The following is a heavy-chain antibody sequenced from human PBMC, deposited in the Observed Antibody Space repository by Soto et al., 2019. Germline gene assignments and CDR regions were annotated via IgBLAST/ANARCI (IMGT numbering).Heavy chain of an antibody. D-gene: IGHD2-21*02. CDR1: GFTFGNYA. CDR3: AKSLVTPSDAFDL. CDR2: ISDPGTST. V-gene: IGHV3-23*01. Sequence: PGGSLRLSCAASGFTFGNYAMNWVRQAPGKGLEWISSISDPGTSTYYANSVKGRFSMSRDNSKNTLFLQMNRLRADDTAVYFCAKSLVTPSDAFDLWGRETLVTVSS. J-gene: IGHJ3*01.